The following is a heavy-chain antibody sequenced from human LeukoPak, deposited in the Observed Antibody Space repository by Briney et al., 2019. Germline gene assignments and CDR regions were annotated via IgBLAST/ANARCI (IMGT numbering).Heavy chain of an antibody. J-gene: IGHJ1*01. CDR3: ARDAPYYDILTGYYTAAEYLQH. Sequence: PGGSLRLSCAASGFTFSSYSMNWVRQAPGKGLEWVSSISSSSSYIYYADSVKGRFTISRDDAKNSLYLQMNSLRAEDTAAYYCARDAPYYDILTGYYTAAEYLQHWGQGTLVTVSS. CDR2: ISSSSSYI. D-gene: IGHD3-9*01. CDR1: GFTFSSYS. V-gene: IGHV3-21*01.